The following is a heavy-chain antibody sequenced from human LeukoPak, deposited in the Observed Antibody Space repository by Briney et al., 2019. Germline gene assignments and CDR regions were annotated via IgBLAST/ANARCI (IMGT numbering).Heavy chain of an antibody. CDR3: ARAYYDFWSGPRGWFDP. CDR1: GGSISSGGYS. V-gene: IGHV4-30-2*01. CDR2: IYHSGST. D-gene: IGHD3-3*01. Sequence: SQNLSLTCAVSGGSISSGGYSWSWIRQPPGKGLEWIGYIYHSGSTYYNPSLKSRVTISVDRSKNQFSLKLSSVTAADTAVYYCARAYYDFWSGPRGWFDPWGQGTLVTVSS. J-gene: IGHJ5*02.